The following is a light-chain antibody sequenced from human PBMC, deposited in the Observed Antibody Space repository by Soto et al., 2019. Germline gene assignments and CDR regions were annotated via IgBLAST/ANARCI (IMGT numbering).Light chain of an antibody. CDR1: QYMTRTY. CDR3: HQYDKAPQT. CDR2: AAS. Sequence: EIVLTHSPGTLSLSPGERATLSCRASQYMTRTYIAWYQQKPGQAPRLLIYAASNRATGIPDKFSGSGSGTDYSLTITRLEPEDSAVYYCHQYDKAPQTFSQGTKVEIK. J-gene: IGKJ2*01. V-gene: IGKV3-20*01.